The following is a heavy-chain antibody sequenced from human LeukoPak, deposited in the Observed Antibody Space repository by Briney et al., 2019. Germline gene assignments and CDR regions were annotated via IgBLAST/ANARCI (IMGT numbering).Heavy chain of an antibody. Sequence: PSETLSLTCAVYGGSFSGYYWSWIRQPPGKGPEWIGEINHSGSTNYNPSLKSRVTISVDTSKNQFSLKLSSVTAADTAVYYCARGPPYYYDSSGPWGQGTLVTVSS. V-gene: IGHV4-34*01. CDR3: ARGPPYYYDSSGP. CDR1: GGSFSGYY. D-gene: IGHD3-22*01. CDR2: INHSGST. J-gene: IGHJ5*02.